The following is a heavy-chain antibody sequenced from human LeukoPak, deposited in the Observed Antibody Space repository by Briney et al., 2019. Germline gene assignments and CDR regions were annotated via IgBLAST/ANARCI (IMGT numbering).Heavy chain of an antibody. CDR1: GYTFTYYY. D-gene: IGHD3-10*02. V-gene: IGHV1-2*02. Sequence: ASVKVSCKAAGYTFTYYYIHWARQAPGQGLEWMGWINTHTGGPSFAKNFQGRVTMTRDTFVSTSYMELRSLKFDDTAVYYCVRVSGHNFGLGVGYYFDFWGQGTLVTVSS. CDR3: VRVSGHNFGLGVGYYFDF. J-gene: IGHJ4*02. CDR2: INTHTGGP.